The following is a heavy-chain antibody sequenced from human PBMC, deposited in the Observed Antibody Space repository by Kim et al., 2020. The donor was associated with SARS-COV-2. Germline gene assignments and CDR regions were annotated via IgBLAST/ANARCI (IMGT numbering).Heavy chain of an antibody. Sequence: GGSLRLSCAASGFTFSSYWMHWVRQAPGKWLVWVSRINSDGSSTSYADSVKGRFTISRDNAKNTLYLQMNSLRAEDTAVYYCARDYYYGSGSPSGDYYGMDVWGQGTTVTVSS. D-gene: IGHD3-10*01. V-gene: IGHV3-74*01. CDR1: GFTFSSYW. CDR2: INSDGSST. CDR3: ARDYYYGSGSPSGDYYGMDV. J-gene: IGHJ6*02.